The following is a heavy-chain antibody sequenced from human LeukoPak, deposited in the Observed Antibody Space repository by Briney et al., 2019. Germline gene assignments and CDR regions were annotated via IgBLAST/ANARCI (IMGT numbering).Heavy chain of an antibody. CDR2: IYYTGNT. V-gene: IGHV4-59*01. J-gene: IGHJ5*02. Sequence: SETLSLTCTVSGGSIGGYFWTWIRQPPGKGLEWIGYIYYTGNTNYNPSLKSRVTISIDTSKNHFSLNVNSVTAADAAMYYCVRSKSGAYGWFDPWGPGTLVTVSS. CDR1: GGSIGGYF. CDR3: VRSKSGAYGWFDP. D-gene: IGHD2-15*01.